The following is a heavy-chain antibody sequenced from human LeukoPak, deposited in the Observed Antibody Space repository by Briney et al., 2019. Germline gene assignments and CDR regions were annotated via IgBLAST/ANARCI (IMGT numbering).Heavy chain of an antibody. D-gene: IGHD5-12*01. CDR2: ISSSSSYI. CDR1: GFTFSSYS. J-gene: IGHJ4*02. Sequence: GGSLRLSCAASGFTFSSYSMNWVRQAPGKGLEWVSSISSSSSYIYYADSVKGRFTISRDNAKNSLYLQMNSLRAEDTAVYYCARDIRGYSGYDYEDYWGQGTLVTVSS. CDR3: ARDIRGYSGYDYEDY. V-gene: IGHV3-21*01.